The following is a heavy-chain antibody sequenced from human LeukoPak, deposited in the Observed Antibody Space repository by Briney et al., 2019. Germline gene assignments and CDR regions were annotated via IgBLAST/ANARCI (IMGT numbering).Heavy chain of an antibody. CDR2: IIPIFGTA. D-gene: IGHD3-22*01. Sequence: SVKVSCKASGGTFSSYAISWVRQAPGQGLEWMGGIIPIFGTANYAQKFQGRVTMTRDTSTSTVYMELSSLRSEDTAVYYCARGVGYDSSGYSHAFDIWGQGTMVTVSS. V-gene: IGHV1-69*05. CDR3: ARGVGYDSSGYSHAFDI. CDR1: GGTFSSYA. J-gene: IGHJ3*02.